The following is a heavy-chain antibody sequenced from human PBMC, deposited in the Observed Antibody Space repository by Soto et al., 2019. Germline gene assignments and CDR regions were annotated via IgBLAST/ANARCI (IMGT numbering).Heavy chain of an antibody. V-gene: IGHV3-21*01. CDR3: ARNGDYGGYYFDY. CDR1: GFTFSSYS. D-gene: IGHD4-17*01. J-gene: IGHJ4*02. Sequence: EVQLVESGGGLVKPGGSLRLSCAASGFTFSSYSMNWVRQAPGKGLEWVSSTSSSSSNIYYADSVKGRFTIPRDNAKNSLYLQMNSLRAEDTAVYYCARNGDYGGYYFDYWGQGTLVTVSS. CDR2: TSSSSSNI.